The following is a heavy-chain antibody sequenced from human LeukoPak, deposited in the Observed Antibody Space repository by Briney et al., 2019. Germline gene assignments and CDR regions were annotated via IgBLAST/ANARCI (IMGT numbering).Heavy chain of an antibody. CDR1: GGSISSHY. J-gene: IGHJ3*02. D-gene: IGHD4-17*01. V-gene: IGHV4-59*11. CDR2: IFYSGRT. CDR3: ARLTVTSTDAFDI. Sequence: SETLSLTCTVSGGSISSHYWSWVRPPPGEGLEWVGYIFYSGRTNYNPSLKSRVTIAVDTSKNQFSLKLSSVTAADTAVYYCARLTVTSTDAFDIWGQGTMVTLSS.